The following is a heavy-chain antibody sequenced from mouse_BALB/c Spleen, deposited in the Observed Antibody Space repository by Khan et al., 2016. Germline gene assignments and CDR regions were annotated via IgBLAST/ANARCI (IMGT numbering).Heavy chain of an antibody. D-gene: IGHD1-2*01. CDR2: ISYSGST. CDR3: ARTPTAYYAMDY. V-gene: IGHV3-2*02. CDR1: GYSITSDYA. Sequence: EVQLQESGPGLVKPSQSLSLTCIVTGYSITSDYAWNWIRQFPGNKLEWMGYISYSGSTRYYPSLKSRISITRDTSKHQFFLQLNSVTTEDTATYYCARTPTAYYAMDYWGQGTSVTVSS. J-gene: IGHJ4*01.